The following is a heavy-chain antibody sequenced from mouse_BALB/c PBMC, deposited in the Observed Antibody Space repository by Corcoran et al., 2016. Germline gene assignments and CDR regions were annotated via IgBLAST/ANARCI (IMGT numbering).Heavy chain of an antibody. CDR3: ARNAHWGYFDY. V-gene: IGHV4-1*02. Sequence: EVKLLESGGGLVQPGGSLKLSCAASGFDFSRYWMSWVRQAPGKGLEWIGEINPDSSTINYTPSLKDKFIISRDNAKNTLYLQTSKVRSEDTALYYCARNAHWGYFDYWGQGTTLTVSS. J-gene: IGHJ2*01. CDR1: GFDFSRYW. D-gene: IGHD4-1*01. CDR2: INPDSSTI.